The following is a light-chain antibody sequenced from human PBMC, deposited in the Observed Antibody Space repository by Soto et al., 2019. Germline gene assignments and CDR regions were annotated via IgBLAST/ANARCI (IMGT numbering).Light chain of an antibody. Sequence: EIGMTQPPPPRPLPPGERAPPSSRALQSIASRLAWYQQKPGQAPRLLINGASTRATGIPARFSGSGSGTEFTLTISSLQSEDFAVYYCQQYNNWPLTFGGGTKVEIK. CDR1: QSIASR. V-gene: IGKV3-15*01. CDR2: GAS. CDR3: QQYNNWPLT. J-gene: IGKJ4*01.